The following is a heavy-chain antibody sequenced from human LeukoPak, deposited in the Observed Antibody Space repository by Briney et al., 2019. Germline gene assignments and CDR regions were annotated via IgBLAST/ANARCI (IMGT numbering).Heavy chain of an antibody. CDR3: ARHYYDSSGYHPFDY. J-gene: IGHJ4*02. CDR2: RYYTGSA. D-gene: IGHD3-22*01. CDR1: GGSISGYY. V-gene: IGHV4-59*01. Sequence: KPSETLSLTCSVSGGSISGYYWNWIRQPPGKGLEWIRYRYYTGSANYNPSLRSRVTISVDTSKNQCSLNLSSVTAADTAVYYCARHYYDSSGYHPFDYWGQGTLVTVSS.